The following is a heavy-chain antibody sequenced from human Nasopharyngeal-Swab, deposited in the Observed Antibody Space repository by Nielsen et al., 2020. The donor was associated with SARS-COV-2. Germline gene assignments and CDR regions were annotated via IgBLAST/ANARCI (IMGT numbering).Heavy chain of an antibody. D-gene: IGHD2-8*01. J-gene: IGHJ6*02. Sequence: WVRQAPGQGLEWMGRIIPHSGGTNVAQKFQGRVTITSETSTSTAYMEVSRLTSDDTATYFCARGNGKGAWDVWGQGTAVTVSS. CDR2: IIPHSGGT. V-gene: IGHV1-2*06. CDR3: ARGNGKGAWDV.